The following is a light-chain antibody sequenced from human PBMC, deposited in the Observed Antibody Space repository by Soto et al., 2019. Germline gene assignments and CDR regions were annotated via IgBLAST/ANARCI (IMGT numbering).Light chain of an antibody. CDR2: GNS. J-gene: IGLJ1*01. CDR3: QSYDSSLSGLYV. V-gene: IGLV1-40*01. Sequence: QSVLTQPPSVSGAPGQRVTISCTGSSSNIGAGYDVHWYQQLPGTAPKLLIYGNSNRPSGVPDRFSVSKSGTSASLAITGLQAEDEADYYYQSYDSSLSGLYVFGTGTKLTVL. CDR1: SSNIGAGYD.